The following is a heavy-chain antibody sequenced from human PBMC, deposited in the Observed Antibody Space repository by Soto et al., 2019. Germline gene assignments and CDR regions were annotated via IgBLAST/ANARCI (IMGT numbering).Heavy chain of an antibody. CDR2: IIPILGIA. D-gene: IGHD6-6*01. CDR1: GGTFSSYT. V-gene: IGHV1-69*02. Sequence: QVQLVQSGAEVKKPGSSVKVSCKASGGTFSSYTINWVRQAPGQGLEWMGRIIPILGIANYAQKFQGRVTITADKSTSTAYMELSSLRSEYTAVYYCAIFPSMGMDVWGQGTTVTVSS. CDR3: AIFPSMGMDV. J-gene: IGHJ6*02.